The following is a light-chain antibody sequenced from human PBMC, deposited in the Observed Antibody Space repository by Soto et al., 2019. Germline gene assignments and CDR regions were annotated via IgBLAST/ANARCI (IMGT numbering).Light chain of an antibody. CDR1: QSVSHN. V-gene: IGKV3-15*01. Sequence: EILMTQSPATLSVSPGERATLSCRASQSVSHNLAWYQQKPGQAPRLLFYGASTRATGIPARFSGSGSGTDFTLTISSLQSEDFAVYYCQQSNNWPYTFGQGTKLKIK. CDR3: QQSNNWPYT. J-gene: IGKJ2*01. CDR2: GAS.